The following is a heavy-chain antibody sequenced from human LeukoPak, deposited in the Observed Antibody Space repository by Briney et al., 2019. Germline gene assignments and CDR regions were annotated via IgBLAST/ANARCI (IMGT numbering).Heavy chain of an antibody. D-gene: IGHD3-22*01. CDR2: IYSDGSA. V-gene: IGHV3-66*02. Sequence: GGSLRLSCAASGVTVSSNCMSWVRQAPGKGLEWVSVIYSDGSAYYAVYVKGRFTISRDNSKNTLYLKMNSLRAKDTDVYDCAKGITMIVVDNDYFDYWGQGTLVTVSS. CDR3: AKGITMIVVDNDYFDY. J-gene: IGHJ4*02. CDR1: GVTVSSNC.